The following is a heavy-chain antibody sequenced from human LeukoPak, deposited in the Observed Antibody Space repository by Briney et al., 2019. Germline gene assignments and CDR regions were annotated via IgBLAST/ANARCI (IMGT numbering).Heavy chain of an antibody. Sequence: SETLSLTCTVSGGSISSYYWSWIRQPAGKGLEWIGRIYTSGSTNYNPSLKSRVTMSVDTSKNQFSLKLSSVTAADTAVYYCARETYYYDSSAYDYYYYMDVWGKGTTATVSS. CDR3: ARETYYYDSSAYDYYYYMDV. CDR1: GGSISSYY. D-gene: IGHD3-22*01. J-gene: IGHJ6*03. CDR2: IYTSGST. V-gene: IGHV4-4*07.